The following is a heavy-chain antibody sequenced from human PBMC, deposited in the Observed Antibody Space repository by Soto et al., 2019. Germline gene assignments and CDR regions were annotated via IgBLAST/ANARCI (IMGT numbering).Heavy chain of an antibody. Sequence: QVQLVQSGAEVKKPGASVKVSCKASGYTFTSYGISWVRQAPGQGLEWMGWISAYNGNTNYAQKLEGRVTMTTGTSTSTGYMARRSLRSDETAVYYCARDGEYSGSWYNWSDVGNWFDPWGEGTLVTVSS. D-gene: IGHD6-13*01. J-gene: IGHJ5*02. V-gene: IGHV1-18*01. CDR1: GYTFTSYG. CDR2: ISAYNGNT. CDR3: ARDGEYSGSWYNWSDVGNWFDP.